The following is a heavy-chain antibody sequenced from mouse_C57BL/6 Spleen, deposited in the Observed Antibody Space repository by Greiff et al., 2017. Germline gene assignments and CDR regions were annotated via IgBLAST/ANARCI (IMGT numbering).Heavy chain of an antibody. CDR1: GFTFSSYA. D-gene: IGHD1-1*01. CDR2: ISDGGSYT. CDR3: ARDRGTTVVAYFDY. Sequence: EVQLVESGGGLVKPGGSLKLSCAASGFTFSSYAMSWVRQTPEKRLEWVATISDGGSYTYYQDNVKGRFTISRDNAKNNLYLQISHLKSHNTAMYYCARDRGTTVVAYFDYWGQGTTLTVSS. J-gene: IGHJ2*01. V-gene: IGHV5-4*01.